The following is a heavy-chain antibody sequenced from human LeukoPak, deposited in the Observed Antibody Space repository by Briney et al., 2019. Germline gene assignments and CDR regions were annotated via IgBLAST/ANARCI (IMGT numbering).Heavy chain of an antibody. J-gene: IGHJ6*03. CDR1: RFTFSSYG. CDR3: AKGPKYYFYYYYMDV. Sequence: PGGSLRLSCAASRFTFSSYGMNWVRQAPGKGLEWVSSISSSSNYIYYADSVKGRFTISRDNAKNSLYLQMNSLRAEDTAVYYCAKGPKYYFYYYYMDVWGKGTTVTISS. CDR2: ISSSSNYI. V-gene: IGHV3-21*01.